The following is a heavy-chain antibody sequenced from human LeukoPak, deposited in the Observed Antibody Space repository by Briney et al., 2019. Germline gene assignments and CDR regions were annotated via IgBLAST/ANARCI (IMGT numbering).Heavy chain of an antibody. D-gene: IGHD6-19*01. Sequence: GGSLRLSCAASGFTFSSYAMSWVRQVPGKGLEWVSAISGSGGSTYYADSVKGRFTISRDNSKNTLYLQMNSLRAEDTAVYYCAKDPRYSSGWYEADYFDYWGQGTLVTVSS. CDR2: ISGSGGST. CDR1: GFTFSSYA. V-gene: IGHV3-23*01. CDR3: AKDPRYSSGWYEADYFDY. J-gene: IGHJ4*02.